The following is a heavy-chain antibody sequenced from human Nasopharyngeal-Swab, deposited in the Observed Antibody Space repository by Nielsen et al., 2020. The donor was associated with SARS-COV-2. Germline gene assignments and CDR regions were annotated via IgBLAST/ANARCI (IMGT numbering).Heavy chain of an antibody. J-gene: IGHJ1*01. Sequence: ASVKVSCKASGYTFTSYYMHWVRQAPGQGLEWMGIINPSGGSTSYAQKFQGRVTMTRDTSTSTAYMELSSLRSDDTAVYYCAYNLAARRYFQHWGQGTLVTVSS. V-gene: IGHV1-46*01. CDR3: AYNLAARRYFQH. CDR2: INPSGGST. D-gene: IGHD6-6*01. CDR1: GYTFTSYY.